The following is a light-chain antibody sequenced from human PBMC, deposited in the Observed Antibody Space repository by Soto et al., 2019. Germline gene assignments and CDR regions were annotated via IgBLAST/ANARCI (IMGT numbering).Light chain of an antibody. V-gene: IGKV1-27*01. CDR1: QDIRNF. J-gene: IGKJ3*01. CDR2: AAS. Sequence: DIQMTQSPTSLSASVGDRVTITCRASQDIRNFVAWYQQKPGKAPKLLIYAASTLQSGVPSRFSGSGSETSFTITINSLQPEDVATYSSQKYSSVPVFGPGTKVEIK. CDR3: QKYSSVPV.